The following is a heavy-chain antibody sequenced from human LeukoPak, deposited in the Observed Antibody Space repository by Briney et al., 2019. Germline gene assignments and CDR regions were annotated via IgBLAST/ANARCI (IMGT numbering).Heavy chain of an antibody. CDR3: ARGRNSVYYFNVVAPSYFDY. D-gene: IGHD3-22*01. J-gene: IGHJ4*02. CDR1: EYTFTGYY. Sequence: ASVKVSCKASEYTFTGYYMHWVRQAPGQGLEWMGRINPNSGGTNYAQKFQGRVTMTRDTSINTAYMDLSRLRSDDTAVYHCARGRNSVYYFNVVAPSYFDYWGQGTLVTVSS. CDR2: INPNSGGT. V-gene: IGHV1-2*06.